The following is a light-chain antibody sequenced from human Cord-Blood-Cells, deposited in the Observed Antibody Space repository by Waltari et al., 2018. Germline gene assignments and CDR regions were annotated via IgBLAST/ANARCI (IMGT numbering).Light chain of an antibody. Sequence: QSALTQPASVSGSPGQSITISCTETSSDVRGPNYVSWYQQHTGKAPKRMIYDVSNRPSGVSNRFSGSKSGNTASLTISGLQAEDEADYYCSSYTSSSTWVFGGGTKLTVL. CDR1: SSDVRGPNY. V-gene: IGLV2-14*01. J-gene: IGLJ3*02. CDR3: SSYTSSSTWV. CDR2: DVS.